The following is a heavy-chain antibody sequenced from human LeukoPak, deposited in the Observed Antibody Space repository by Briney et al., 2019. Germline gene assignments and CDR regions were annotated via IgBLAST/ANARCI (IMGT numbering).Heavy chain of an antibody. J-gene: IGHJ4*02. CDR1: GGSISSSNW. V-gene: IGHV4-4*02. D-gene: IGHD5-18*01. CDR3: ARGIQLWLRGPNFDY. CDR2: IYHSGST. Sequence: SGTLSLTCAVSGGSISSSNWWSWVRQPPEKGLEWIGEIYHSGSTNYNPSLKSRVTISVDKSKNQFSLKLSSVTAADTAVYYCARGIQLWLRGPNFDYWGQGTLVTVSS.